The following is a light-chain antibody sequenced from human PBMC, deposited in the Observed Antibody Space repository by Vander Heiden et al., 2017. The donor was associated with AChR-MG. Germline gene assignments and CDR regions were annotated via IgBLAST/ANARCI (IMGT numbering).Light chain of an antibody. CDR2: DDS. CDR1: NLGSES. J-gene: IGLJ3*02. V-gene: IGLV3-21*03. Sequence: SYVLTQPPSVSVAPGKTATITCAGNNLGSESVHWYQQKPGQAPVLVVYDDSDRPSGIPERFSGSSSGNTATLTISRVEAGDEADYYCQVWDTSSDHRGVFGGGTKLTVL. CDR3: QVWDTSSDHRGV.